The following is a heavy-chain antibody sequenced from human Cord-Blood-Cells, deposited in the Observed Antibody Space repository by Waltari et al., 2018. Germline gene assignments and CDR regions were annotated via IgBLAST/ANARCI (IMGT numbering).Heavy chain of an antibody. CDR2: IWYYGSNK. CDR1: GFTFSSYG. V-gene: IGHV3-33*01. D-gene: IGHD3-10*01. J-gene: IGHJ6*02. CDR3: ASLRYGSGSYYYYGMDV. Sequence: QEQLVESGGGVVQPGRSLRLSCAASGFTFSSYGMHWVRQAPGKGLEWVAVIWYYGSNKYYADSVKGRFTISRDNSKNTLYLQMNSLRAEDTAVYYCASLRYGSGSYYYYGMDVWGQGTTVTVSS.